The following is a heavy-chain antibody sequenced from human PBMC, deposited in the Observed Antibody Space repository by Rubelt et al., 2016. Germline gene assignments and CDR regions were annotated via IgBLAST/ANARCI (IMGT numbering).Heavy chain of an antibody. D-gene: IGHD6-6*01. Sequence: GGSLRLSCAASGFTFRSYAMNWVREAPGKGLEWVSAIGGSDERTYYADSVKGRFTISRDNSKNTLYLHMSSLRAEDTAVYYCANVLQRSWYYDLWGRGTLVTVSS. J-gene: IGHJ2*01. V-gene: IGHV3-23*01. CDR2: IGGSDERT. CDR1: GFTFRSYA. CDR3: ANVLQRSWYYDL.